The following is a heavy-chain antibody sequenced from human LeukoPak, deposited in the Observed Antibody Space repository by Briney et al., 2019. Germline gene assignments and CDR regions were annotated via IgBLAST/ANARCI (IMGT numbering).Heavy chain of an antibody. CDR3: ATTRLSGYVIFDY. CDR1: GGSISSSSYY. J-gene: IGHJ4*02. D-gene: IGHD5-12*01. CDR2: IYYSGST. V-gene: IGHV4-39*07. Sequence: SETLSLTCTVSGGSISSSSYYWGWIRQPPGKGLEWIGSIYYSGSTYYNPSLKSRVTISVDTSKNQFSLKLSSVTAADTAVYYCATTRLSGYVIFDYWGQGTLVTVSS.